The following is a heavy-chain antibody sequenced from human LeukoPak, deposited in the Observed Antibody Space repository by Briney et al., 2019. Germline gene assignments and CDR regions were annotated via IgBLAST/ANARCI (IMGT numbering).Heavy chain of an antibody. Sequence: PGGSLRLSCAAAGFTFSIHWMSWVRQAPGKGLEWVANIKEDSSDKWYVDSVKGRFTISRDNVENSLYSQMNSLRAEDTAVYYCVRVDKKFEDSGYRSFDRWGQGTLVSVSS. CDR2: IKEDSSDK. D-gene: IGHD5-12*01. CDR1: GFTFSIHW. CDR3: VRVDKKFEDSGYRSFDR. V-gene: IGHV3-7*01. J-gene: IGHJ4*02.